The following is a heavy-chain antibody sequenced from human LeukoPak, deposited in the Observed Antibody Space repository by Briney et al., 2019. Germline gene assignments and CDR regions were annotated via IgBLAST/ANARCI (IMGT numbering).Heavy chain of an antibody. Sequence: SETLSLTCTVSGYSISSGYYWGWIRQPPGKGLEWIGSIYHSGSTYYNPSLKSRVTISVDTSKNQFSLKLSSVTAADTAVYYCARSGPYSSGWLDNGLGYYFDYWGQGTLVTVSS. CDR3: ARSGPYSSGWLDNGLGYYFDY. V-gene: IGHV4-38-2*02. D-gene: IGHD6-19*01. J-gene: IGHJ4*02. CDR2: IYHSGST. CDR1: GYSISSGYY.